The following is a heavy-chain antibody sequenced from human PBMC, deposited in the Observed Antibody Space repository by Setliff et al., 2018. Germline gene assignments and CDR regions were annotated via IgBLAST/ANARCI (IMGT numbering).Heavy chain of an antibody. CDR2: FDPEDGET. CDR3: AISTIFGVVSPTPDAFDI. CDR1: GYTLTELS. D-gene: IGHD3-3*01. V-gene: IGHV1-24*01. Sequence: ASVKVSCKVSGYTLTELSRHWVRQAPGKGLEWMGGFDPEDGETNYAQKFQGRVTITADKSTSTAYMELSRLRSEDTAVYYCAISTIFGVVSPTPDAFDIWGQGTMVTVSS. J-gene: IGHJ3*02.